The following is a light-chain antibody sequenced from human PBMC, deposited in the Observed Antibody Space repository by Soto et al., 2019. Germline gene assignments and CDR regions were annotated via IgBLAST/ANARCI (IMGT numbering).Light chain of an antibody. CDR1: QAISSS. V-gene: IGKV1-9*01. CDR2: AAS. CDR3: QHLNDYRYT. Sequence: DIQLTQSPSFLSASVGDRVTITCRASQAISSSLAWYQHNPGKAPKLLIYAASTVQNGVPSSFSGSGSGTEFTLTISSRQPEDFATYYCQHLNDYRYTFGQGTKVEIK. J-gene: IGKJ2*01.